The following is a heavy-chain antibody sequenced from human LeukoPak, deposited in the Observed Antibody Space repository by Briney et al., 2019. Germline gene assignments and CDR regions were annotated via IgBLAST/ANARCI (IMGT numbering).Heavy chain of an antibody. CDR2: ISGSGGST. Sequence: GVSLRLSCAASGFTFSSYAMSWVRQAPGKGLEWVSAISGSGGSTYYADSVKGRFTISRDNSKNTLYLQMNSLRAEDTAVYYCAKVGHSSSWYYGYWGQGTLVTVSS. V-gene: IGHV3-23*01. J-gene: IGHJ4*02. CDR3: AKVGHSSSWYYGY. D-gene: IGHD6-13*01. CDR1: GFTFSSYA.